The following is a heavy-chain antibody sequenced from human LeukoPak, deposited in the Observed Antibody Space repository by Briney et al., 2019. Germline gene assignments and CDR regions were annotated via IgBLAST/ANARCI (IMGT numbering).Heavy chain of an antibody. CDR2: IYYSGST. V-gene: IGHV4-59*01. Sequence: SETLSLTCTVYGGSISSYYWSWIRQPPGKGQMRIGYIYYSGSTNYNPSLKSRVTISVDTSKNQFSLKLSSVTAADTAVYYCARADSSGWLAVGYFDYWGQGTLVTVSS. J-gene: IGHJ4*02. CDR3: ARADSSGWLAVGYFDY. D-gene: IGHD6-19*01. CDR1: GGSISSYY.